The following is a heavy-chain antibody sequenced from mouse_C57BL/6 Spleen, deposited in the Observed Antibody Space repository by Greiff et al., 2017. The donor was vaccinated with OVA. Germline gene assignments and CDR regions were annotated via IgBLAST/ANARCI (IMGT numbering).Heavy chain of an antibody. D-gene: IGHD2-2*01. V-gene: IGHV1-42*01. CDR1: GYSFTGYY. CDR3: ARGALYYGYDGDY. CDR2: INPSTGGT. Sequence: EVQLQQSGPELVKPGASVKISCKASGYSFTGYYMNWVKQSPEKSLEWIGEINPSTGGTTYNQKFKAKATLTVDKSSSTAYMQLKSLTSEDSAVYYCARGALYYGYDGDYWGQGTTLTVSS. J-gene: IGHJ2*01.